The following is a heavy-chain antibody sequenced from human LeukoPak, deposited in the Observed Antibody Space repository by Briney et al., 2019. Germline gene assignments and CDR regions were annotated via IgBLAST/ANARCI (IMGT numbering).Heavy chain of an antibody. CDR2: FDPEDGET. CDR3: ARDSPDYYDSSGPFDY. D-gene: IGHD3-22*01. CDR1: GYTLTELS. J-gene: IGHJ4*02. Sequence: ASVKVPCKVSGYTLTELSMHWVRQAPGKGLEWMGGFDPEDGETIYAQKFQGRVTMTRDTSISTAYMELSRLRSDDTAVYYCARDSPDYYDSSGPFDYWGQGTLVTVSS. V-gene: IGHV1-24*01.